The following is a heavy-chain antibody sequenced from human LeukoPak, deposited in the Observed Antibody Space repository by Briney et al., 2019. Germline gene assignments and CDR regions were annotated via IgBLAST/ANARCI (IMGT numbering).Heavy chain of an antibody. D-gene: IGHD3-22*01. J-gene: IGHJ4*02. CDR1: GFTSSSYS. CDR3: ARGLTLSYYYDSSGYNDY. V-gene: IGHV3-21*01. CDR2: ISSSSSYI. Sequence: GGSLRLSCAASGFTSSSYSMNWVRQAPGKGLEWVSSISSSSSYIYYADSVKGRFTISRDNAKNSLYLQMNSLRAEDTAVYYCARGLTLSYYYDSSGYNDYWGQGTLVTVSS.